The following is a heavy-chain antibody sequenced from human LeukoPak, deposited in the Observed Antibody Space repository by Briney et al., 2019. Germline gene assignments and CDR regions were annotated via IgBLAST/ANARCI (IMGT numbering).Heavy chain of an antibody. V-gene: IGHV5-51*01. CDR1: GYSFTSHW. J-gene: IGHJ5*02. Sequence: GESLKISCKGSGYSFTSHWIGWVRQMPGKGLEWMGIIYPGDSDTRYSPSFQGQVTISADKSISTAYLQWSSLKASDTAMYYCARLRLRFLEFSPFDPWGQGTLVTVSS. D-gene: IGHD3-3*01. CDR2: IYPGDSDT. CDR3: ARLRLRFLEFSPFDP.